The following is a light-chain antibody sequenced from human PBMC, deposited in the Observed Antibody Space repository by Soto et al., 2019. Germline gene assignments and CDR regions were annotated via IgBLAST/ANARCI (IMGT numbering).Light chain of an antibody. V-gene: IGKV1-39*01. J-gene: IGKJ1*01. CDR1: QTIDKY. CDR3: QQSYSSPGT. CDR2: GAS. Sequence: IQMTQSPSSLSASVGDRVTITCRASQTIDKYLNWYQHIPGRAPKLLIYGASSLQSVVPTRFSGSGGGTYFTLTISSLQHEVFATYYWQQSYSSPGTFGRGTRVE.